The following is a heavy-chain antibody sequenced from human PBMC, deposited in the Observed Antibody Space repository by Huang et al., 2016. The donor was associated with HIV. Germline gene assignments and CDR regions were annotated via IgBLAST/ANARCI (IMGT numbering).Heavy chain of an antibody. D-gene: IGHD2-15*01. CDR1: GFTFSNFG. J-gene: IGHJ4*02. CDR2: ISYDGSNG. CDR3: AKESRWYSDLDN. V-gene: IGHV3-30*18. Sequence: QVQLVESGGGVVQPGRSLRLSCAASGFTFSNFGMHGVRQAPGKGLEWVAVISYDGSNGYYSESVKGRFTISRDNPMDTLYPQMNSLRPDDTAVYYCAKESRWYSDLDNWGQGTLVTVSS.